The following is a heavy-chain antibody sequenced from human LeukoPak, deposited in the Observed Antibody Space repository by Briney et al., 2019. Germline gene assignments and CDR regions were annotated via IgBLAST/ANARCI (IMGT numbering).Heavy chain of an antibody. CDR3: ARGGERRGYSGYDYAWNYGMDV. J-gene: IGHJ6*02. CDR2: INPNSGGT. D-gene: IGHD5-12*01. V-gene: IGHV1-2*02. CDR1: GYTFTDYY. Sequence: ASVKVSCKSSGYTFTDYYIHWVRQAPGQGLEWMGWINPNSGGTNYAQKFQGRVTMTRDTSISTAYMELSRLRSDDTAVYYCARGGERRGYSGYDYAWNYGMDVWGQGTTVTVSS.